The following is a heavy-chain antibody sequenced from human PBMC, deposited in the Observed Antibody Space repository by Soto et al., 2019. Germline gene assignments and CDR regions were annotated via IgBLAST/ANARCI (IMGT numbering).Heavy chain of an antibody. V-gene: IGHV1-18*01. CDR1: GYSFTNYG. CDR3: ARDRGVAPPVAGNTHYYYMDV. D-gene: IGHD6-19*01. CDR2: ISAFNGNT. Sequence: GASVKVSCKASGYSFTNYGVTWVRQAPGQGLEWMGWISAFNGNTHYAQNLQGRVTMTTDASTSTAYMELRSLRSDDTAVYYCARDRGVAPPVAGNTHYYYMDVWGKGTTVTVS. J-gene: IGHJ6*03.